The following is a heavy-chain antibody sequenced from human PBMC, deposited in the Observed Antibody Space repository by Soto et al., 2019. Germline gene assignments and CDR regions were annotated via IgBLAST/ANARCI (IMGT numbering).Heavy chain of an antibody. CDR1: GFTFSSYA. Sequence: GGSVRLSCAASGFTFSSYAMSWARQAPGEGLEWVSGISGSGGSTYYADSVKGRFTISRDNSKNTLYLQMNSLKAEDTAVYYCAKSSVPGSSWSANFDYWGQGTLVTVSS. CDR2: ISGSGGST. D-gene: IGHD6-13*01. J-gene: IGHJ4*02. V-gene: IGHV3-23*01. CDR3: AKSSVPGSSWSANFDY.